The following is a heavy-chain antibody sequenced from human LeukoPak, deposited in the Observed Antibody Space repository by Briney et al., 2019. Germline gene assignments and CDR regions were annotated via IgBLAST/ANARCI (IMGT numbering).Heavy chain of an antibody. Sequence: SETLSLTCTVSGGSIGRTGYYWGWIRQPPGTGLEWIGNIYYSGSTYYNPSLKSRVTISVDGSKNQFSLKLSSVTAADTAVYYCARGTVGYCSGGSCQGWFDPWGQGTLVTVSS. V-gene: IGHV4-39*07. D-gene: IGHD2-15*01. CDR1: GGSIGRTGYY. J-gene: IGHJ5*02. CDR3: ARGTVGYCSGGSCQGWFDP. CDR2: IYYSGST.